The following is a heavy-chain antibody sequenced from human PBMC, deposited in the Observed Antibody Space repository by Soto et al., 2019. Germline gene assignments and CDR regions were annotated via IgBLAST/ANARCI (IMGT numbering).Heavy chain of an antibody. J-gene: IGHJ4*02. D-gene: IGHD6-13*01. V-gene: IGHV4-59*08. CDR2: MYYSGST. Sequence: SETLSLTCTVSGGSISRYCWSWIRQPPGKGLEWIGYMYYSGSTNCNPSLKSRVTISVDTSKNQFSLKLSSVTAADTAVYYCARHIYSSSWANPFDYWGQGTLVTVSS. CDR1: GGSISRYC. CDR3: ARHIYSSSWANPFDY.